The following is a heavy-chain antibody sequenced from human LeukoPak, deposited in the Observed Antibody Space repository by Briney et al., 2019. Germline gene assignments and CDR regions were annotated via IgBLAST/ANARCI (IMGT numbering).Heavy chain of an antibody. V-gene: IGHV4-59*08. CDR2: IYYSGST. Sequence: SETLSLTCTVSVGSISSYYWSSIRQPPGKGLEWIGYIYYSGSTNYNPSLKSRVTISVDTSKNQFSLKLSSVTAADTAVYYCARGQGEFDYWGQGTLVTVSS. CDR3: ARGQGEFDY. CDR1: VGSISSYY. J-gene: IGHJ4*02.